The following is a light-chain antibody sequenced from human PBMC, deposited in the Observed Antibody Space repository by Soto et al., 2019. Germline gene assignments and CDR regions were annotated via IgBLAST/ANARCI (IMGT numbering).Light chain of an antibody. CDR2: EDT. Sequence: QSVLTQPPSGSAAPGQTVTISCSGGSSNIENNYVSWYQHFPGTAPKLLIYEDTNRPSVIPDRFSGSKSGTSATLGITGLQTGDEADYYCVTWDGNLSAGVFGGGTKLTVL. J-gene: IGLJ2*01. V-gene: IGLV1-51*02. CDR3: VTWDGNLSAGV. CDR1: SSNIENNY.